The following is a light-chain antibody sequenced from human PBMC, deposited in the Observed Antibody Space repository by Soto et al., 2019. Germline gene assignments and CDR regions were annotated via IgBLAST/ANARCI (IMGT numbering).Light chain of an antibody. J-gene: IGKJ4*01. V-gene: IGKV3-20*01. CDR2: DAS. CDR1: QTVRNNY. CDR3: QHYGSSPLT. Sequence: EFVLTQSPGTLSFSAGERAGLSCRSSQTVRNNYLAWYQQKPGQAPRLLIYDASSRATGIPDRFSGGGSGTDFTLTISRLEPEDFAVYYCQHYGSSPLTFGGGTKVDIK.